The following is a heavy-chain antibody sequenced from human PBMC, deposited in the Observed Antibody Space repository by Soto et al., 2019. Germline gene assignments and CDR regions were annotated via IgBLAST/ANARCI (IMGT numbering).Heavy chain of an antibody. CDR2: IYYSGST. CDR3: ARHYRSGTDYGLVPAAFDY. D-gene: IGHD2-2*01. V-gene: IGHV4-39*01. CDR1: GGSISSSSYY. Sequence: PSETLSLTCTVSGGSISSSSYYWGWIRQPPGKGLERIGSIYYSGSTYYNPSLKSRVTISVDTSKNQFSLKLSSVTAADTAVYYFARHYRSGTDYGLVPAAFDYWGQGTLVTVSS. J-gene: IGHJ4*02.